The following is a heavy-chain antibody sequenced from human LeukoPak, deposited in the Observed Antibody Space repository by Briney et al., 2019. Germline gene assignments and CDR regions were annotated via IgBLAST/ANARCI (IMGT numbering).Heavy chain of an antibody. D-gene: IGHD2-2*01. Sequence: GGSLRLSCEATGFTLNVSGMHWVRQAPGKWLEWVAVLWDDGTNRHYGDSVKGRFTISRDNVKNRLYLQMNSLRTEDTAVYFCARGGGPGYCSSASCPGLDSWGQGTLVTVSA. CDR3: ARGGGPGYCSSASCPGLDS. J-gene: IGHJ1*01. CDR1: GFTLNVSG. CDR2: LWDDGTNR. V-gene: IGHV3-33*01.